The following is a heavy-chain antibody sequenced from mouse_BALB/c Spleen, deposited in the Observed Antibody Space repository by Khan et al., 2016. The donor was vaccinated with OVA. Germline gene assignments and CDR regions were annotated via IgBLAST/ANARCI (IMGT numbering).Heavy chain of an antibody. V-gene: IGHV5-4*02. CDR2: ISDSDTYT. CDR1: GFTFSDYY. CDR3: TRGFYGDPFAY. J-gene: IGHJ3*01. Sequence: EVELVESGGGLVKPGGSLKLSCEASGFTFSDYYMYWVRQTPEQRLEWVATISDSDTYTYYPDSVKGRFTISRDDVKNNLYLRMSSLKSEDTAIYYCTRGFYGDPFAYWGQGTLVTVSA. D-gene: IGHD2-13*01.